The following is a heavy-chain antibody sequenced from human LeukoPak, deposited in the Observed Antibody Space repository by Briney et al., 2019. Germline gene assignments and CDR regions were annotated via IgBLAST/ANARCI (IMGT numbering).Heavy chain of an antibody. CDR3: ARETARPLDY. J-gene: IGHJ4*02. V-gene: IGHV3-7*01. CDR1: GFTSSSYW. Sequence: GGSLRLSCAASGFTSSSYWMSWVRQAPGKGLEWVANIKQDGSEEYYVASVKGRLTISRDNAKISLYLEMNSVRAEYTAVYYCARETARPLDYWGQGTLVTVSS. D-gene: IGHD6-6*01. CDR2: IKQDGSEE.